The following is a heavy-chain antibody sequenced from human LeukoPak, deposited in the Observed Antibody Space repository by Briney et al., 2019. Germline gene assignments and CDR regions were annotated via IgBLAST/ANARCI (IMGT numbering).Heavy chain of an antibody. CDR1: GFTFSSYW. V-gene: IGHV3-74*01. CDR2: INSDGSST. CDR3: ARQQLTLYYYYGMDV. J-gene: IGHJ6*02. D-gene: IGHD6-13*01. Sequence: GGSLRLSCSASGFTFSSYWMHWVRQAPGKGLVWVSRINSDGSSTSYADSVNGRFTISRDNAKNTLYLQMNSLRAEDTAVYYCARQQLTLYYYYGMDVWGQGTTVTVSS.